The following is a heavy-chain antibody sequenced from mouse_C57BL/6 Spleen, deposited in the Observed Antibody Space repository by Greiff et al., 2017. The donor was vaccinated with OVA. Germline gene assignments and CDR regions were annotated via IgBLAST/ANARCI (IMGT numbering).Heavy chain of an antibody. CDR1: GYTFTDYE. J-gene: IGHJ2*01. D-gene: IGHD1-1*01. CDR3: TRGHYLRYFDY. Sequence: VKLMESGAELVRPGASVTLSCKASGYTFTDYEMHWVKQTPVHGLEWIGAIDPETGGTAYNQKFKGKAILTADKSSSTAYMELRSLTSEDSAVYYCTRGHYLRYFDYWGQGTTLTVSS. V-gene: IGHV1-15*01. CDR2: IDPETGGT.